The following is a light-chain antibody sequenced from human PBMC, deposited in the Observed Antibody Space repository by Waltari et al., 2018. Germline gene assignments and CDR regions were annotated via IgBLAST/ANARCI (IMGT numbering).Light chain of an antibody. Sequence: DIVMTQSPLSLPVTPGEPASISCRSSQSLLHSNGYNYLDWYLQKPGQSPQLLIYLGSYRASGVPDRFSSSGSGTEFTLKISRVEAEDVGVYYCMQALQTLWTFGQGTKLEIK. CDR3: MQALQTLWT. CDR1: QSLLHSNGYNY. J-gene: IGKJ2*02. CDR2: LGS. V-gene: IGKV2-28*01.